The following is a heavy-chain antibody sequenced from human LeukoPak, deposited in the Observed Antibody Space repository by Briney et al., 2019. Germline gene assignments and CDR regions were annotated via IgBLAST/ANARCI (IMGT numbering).Heavy chain of an antibody. Sequence: GGSLRLSCAASGFTFSTYAMSWVRQAPGKGLEWVSAISGSGRSTYYADPVKGRFTISRDNSKSTLYLQMNSLRAEDTAVYYCAREAAAAHPDYWGQGTLVVVSA. CDR2: ISGSGRST. CDR1: GFTFSTYA. D-gene: IGHD6-13*01. J-gene: IGHJ4*02. V-gene: IGHV3-23*01. CDR3: AREAAAAHPDY.